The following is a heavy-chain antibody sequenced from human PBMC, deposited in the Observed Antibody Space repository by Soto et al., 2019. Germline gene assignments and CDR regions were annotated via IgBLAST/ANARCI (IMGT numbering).Heavy chain of an antibody. Sequence: EVHLVESGGGLVQPGGSLRLSCAASAFSFGSYWMSWVRQAPGKGLEWVANIKQDGTEQYYVDSVKGRFTISRDNAKNSVYLQMTSMRAEDTAVYYCGRIGWGYDYVWGRYFDHWGHGTLVTVSS. CDR2: IKQDGTEQ. V-gene: IGHV3-7*01. CDR1: AFSFGSYW. CDR3: GRIGWGYDYVWGRYFDH. J-gene: IGHJ4*01. D-gene: IGHD3-16*01.